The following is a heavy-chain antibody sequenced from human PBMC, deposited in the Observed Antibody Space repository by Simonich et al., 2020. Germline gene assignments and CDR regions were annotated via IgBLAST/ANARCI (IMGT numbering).Heavy chain of an antibody. Sequence: EVQLVESGGGLVKPGGSLRLSCAASGFTFSSYSMNWVRQAPGKGREWVTPISISSSYIYYADSVKGRFTISRDNAKNSLYLQMNSLRAEDTAVYYCARNAAGDYWGQGTLVTVSS. CDR2: ISISSSYI. D-gene: IGHD6-13*01. V-gene: IGHV3-21*01. CDR3: ARNAAGDY. CDR1: GFTFSSYS. J-gene: IGHJ4*02.